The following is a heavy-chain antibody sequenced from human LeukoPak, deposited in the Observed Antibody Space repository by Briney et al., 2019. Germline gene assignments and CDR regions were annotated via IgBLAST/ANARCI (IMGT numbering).Heavy chain of an antibody. Sequence: SETLSLTCAVYGGSFSGYYWSWIRQPPGKGLEWIGKINHSGSTNYNPSLKSRVTISVDTSKNQFSLKLSSVTAADTAVYYCARGLGYSSGWYSGVRYFDYWGQGTLVTVSS. V-gene: IGHV4-34*01. CDR1: GGSFSGYY. D-gene: IGHD6-19*01. CDR2: INHSGST. CDR3: ARGLGYSSGWYSGVRYFDY. J-gene: IGHJ4*02.